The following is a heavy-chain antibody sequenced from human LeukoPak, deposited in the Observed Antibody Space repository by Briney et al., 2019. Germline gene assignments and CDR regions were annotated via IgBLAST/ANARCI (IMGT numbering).Heavy chain of an antibody. CDR3: TRDRYTFVDEFDY. D-gene: IGHD3-16*01. Sequence: GGSVRLSCTASGMTFGDHAMSWFRQAPGKGLEWVGIIRSKAYGGTTEYAASVKGRFTISRDDSKSIAYLQMNSLKTEDTAVYYCTRDRYTFVDEFDYWGQGTLVTVSS. CDR1: GMTFGDHA. CDR2: IRSKAYGGTT. J-gene: IGHJ4*02. V-gene: IGHV3-49*03.